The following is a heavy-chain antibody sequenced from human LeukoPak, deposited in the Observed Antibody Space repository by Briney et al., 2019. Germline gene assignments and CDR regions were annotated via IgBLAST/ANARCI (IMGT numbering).Heavy chain of an antibody. CDR1: GGSISSSSPY. CDR3: ARLRWYGDY. J-gene: IGHJ4*02. Sequence: SETLSLTCTVSGGSISSSSPYWGWIRQPPGKGLEWIGSISYSGSTYYNPSLKSRVTISVDTSKNQFSLKVSSVTAADTAVYYCARLRWYGDYWGQGTLVTVSS. D-gene: IGHD6-13*01. CDR2: ISYSGST. V-gene: IGHV4-39*01.